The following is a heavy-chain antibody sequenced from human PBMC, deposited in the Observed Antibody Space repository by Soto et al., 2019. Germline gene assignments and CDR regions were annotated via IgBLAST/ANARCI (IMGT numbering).Heavy chain of an antibody. CDR3: AGGPVPAVSYYYMDV. CDR2: ISSISSTI. J-gene: IGHJ6*03. D-gene: IGHD2-2*01. V-gene: IGHV3-48*01. CDR1: GFTFSSYS. Sequence: GGSLSLSCAASGFTFSSYSMNWVRQAPGKGLEWVSYISSISSTIYYADSVKGRFTISRDNAKNSLYLQMNSLRAEDTAVYYCAGGPVPAVSYYYMDVWGKGTTVTVSS.